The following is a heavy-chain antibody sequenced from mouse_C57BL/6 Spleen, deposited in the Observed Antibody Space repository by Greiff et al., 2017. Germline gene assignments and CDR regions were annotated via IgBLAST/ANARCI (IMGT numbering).Heavy chain of an antibody. CDR3: TRYYYGSFAY. Sequence: VQLQQSGAELVRPGASVKLSCTASGFNIKDDYMHWVKQRPEQGLEWIGWIDPENGDTEYASKFQGKATITADTSSNTAYLQRSSLTSEDTAVYYCTRYYYGSFAYWGQGTLVTVSA. CDR1: GFNIKDDY. D-gene: IGHD1-1*01. CDR2: IDPENGDT. J-gene: IGHJ3*01. V-gene: IGHV14-4*01.